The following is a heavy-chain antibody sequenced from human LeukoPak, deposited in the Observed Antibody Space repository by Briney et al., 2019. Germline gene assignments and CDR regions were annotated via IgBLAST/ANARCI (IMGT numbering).Heavy chain of an antibody. CDR2: IIPIFGTA. Sequence: ASVKVSCKASGGTFSSYAISWVRQAPGQGLEWMGGIIPIFGTANYAQKFQGRVTITADKSTNTAYMELSSLRSEDTAVYYCAGRLRYFDQGAFDIWGQGTMVTVSS. D-gene: IGHD3-9*01. V-gene: IGHV1-69*06. CDR1: GGTFSSYA. J-gene: IGHJ3*02. CDR3: AGRLRYFDQGAFDI.